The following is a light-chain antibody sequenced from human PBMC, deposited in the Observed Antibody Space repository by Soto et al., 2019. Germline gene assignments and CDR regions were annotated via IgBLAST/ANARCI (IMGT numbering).Light chain of an antibody. V-gene: IGKV3-15*01. CDR2: GAS. J-gene: IGKJ1*01. CDR3: HQYNNWPPWT. Sequence: EIVLTQSPATLSLSPGERATLSCRASQSVSSNLAWYQQTPGQAPRLLIYGASTRATGIPARFSGNGSGTEFTLTISSLQSEDFAVYYCHQYNNWPPWTFGQGTKVDIK. CDR1: QSVSSN.